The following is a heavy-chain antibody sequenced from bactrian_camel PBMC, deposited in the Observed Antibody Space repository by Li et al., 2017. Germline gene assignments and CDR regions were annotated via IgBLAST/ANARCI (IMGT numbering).Heavy chain of an antibody. Sequence: HVQLVESGGGSVQAGGSLTLSCQASGCEKRYSQYSLGWFRQAPGKSREGVAAMNRDGTLSHARSLKGRFTVSRDNAKSTHYPQMNDLEPEDTAMYFCAADSRGEGNWLLMTQSFDSWGQGTQVTVS. V-gene: IGHV3S53*01. D-gene: IGHD7*01. CDR3: AADSRGEGNWLLMTQSFDS. J-gene: IGHJ6*01. CDR1: GCEKRYSQYS. CDR2: MNRDGTL.